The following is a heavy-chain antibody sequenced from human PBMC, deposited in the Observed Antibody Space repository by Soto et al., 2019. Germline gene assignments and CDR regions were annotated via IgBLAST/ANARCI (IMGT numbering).Heavy chain of an antibody. J-gene: IGHJ5*02. CDR1: GGTFSSYA. CDR2: IMPIFGTA. D-gene: IGHD2-2*01. Sequence: QVQLVQSGAEVKKPGSSVKVSCKASGGTFSSYAISWVRQAPGQGLEWMGGIMPIFGTANYAQKFQGRVTITADESTSTAYMELSSLRSEDTAVYYCARGPPVGYCSSTSCLYNWFDPWGQGTLVTVSS. V-gene: IGHV1-69*01. CDR3: ARGPPVGYCSSTSCLYNWFDP.